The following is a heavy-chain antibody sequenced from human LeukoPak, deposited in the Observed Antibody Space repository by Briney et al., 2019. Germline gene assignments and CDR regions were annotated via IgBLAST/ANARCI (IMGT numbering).Heavy chain of an antibody. Sequence: SETLSLTCTVSGGSIASSSYYWGWIRQPPEKGLEWIGSMYYSGSTYYNPSLKSRVTISVDTSKNQFSLELSSVTAADTAVYYCAADYGGYSGAFDIWGQGTMVTVSS. CDR2: MYYSGST. V-gene: IGHV4-39*01. J-gene: IGHJ3*02. CDR3: AADYGGYSGAFDI. CDR1: GGSIASSSYY. D-gene: IGHD4-23*01.